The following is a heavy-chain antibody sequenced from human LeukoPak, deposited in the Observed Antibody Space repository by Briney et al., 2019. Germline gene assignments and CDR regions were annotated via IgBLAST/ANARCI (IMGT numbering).Heavy chain of an antibody. CDR2: ISGSGSST. V-gene: IGHV3-23*01. J-gene: IGHJ6*02. Sequence: GGSLRLSCAASGFTFSSYVMSWVRQAPGKGLEWVSAISGSGSSTYYADSVKGRFTISRDNSKNTLYLQMNSLRAEDTAVYYCAKDYYGGDSHYYGMDVWGQGTTVTVSS. CDR1: GFTFSSYV. CDR3: AKDYYGGDSHYYGMDV. D-gene: IGHD4-23*01.